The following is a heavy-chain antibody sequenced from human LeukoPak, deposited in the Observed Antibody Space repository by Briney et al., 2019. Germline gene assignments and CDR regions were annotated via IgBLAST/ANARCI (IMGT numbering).Heavy chain of an antibody. CDR1: GFTFSSHG. CDR3: ASPNRITMIVGDAFDI. D-gene: IGHD3-22*01. CDR2: IRYDGSNK. J-gene: IGHJ3*02. Sequence: PGGSLRLSCVASGFTFSSHGMHWVRQAPGKGLEWVAFIRYDGSNKYYADSVKGRFTISRDNSKNTLYLQMNSLRAEDTAVYYCASPNRITMIVGDAFDIWGQGTMVTVSS. V-gene: IGHV3-30*02.